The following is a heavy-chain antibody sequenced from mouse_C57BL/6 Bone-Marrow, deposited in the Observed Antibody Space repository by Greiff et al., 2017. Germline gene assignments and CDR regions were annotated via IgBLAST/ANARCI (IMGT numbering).Heavy chain of an antibody. CDR2: ISSGGSYT. J-gene: IGHJ3*01. Sequence: EVQRVESGGDLVKPGGSLKLSCAASGFTFSSYGMSWVRQTPDKRLEWVATISSGGSYTYYPDSVKGRFTISRDNAKNTLYLQMSSLKSEDTAMYYCAGRGKLGFAYWGQGTLVTVSA. V-gene: IGHV5-6*01. CDR3: AGRGKLGFAY. D-gene: IGHD4-1*01. CDR1: GFTFSSYG.